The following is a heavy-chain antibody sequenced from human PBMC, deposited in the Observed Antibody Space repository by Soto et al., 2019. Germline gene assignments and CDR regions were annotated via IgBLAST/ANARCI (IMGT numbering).Heavy chain of an antibody. CDR3: ARGGVSTRTFDH. CDR2: IYPSDSHT. V-gene: IGHV5-51*01. J-gene: IGHJ4*02. Sequence: RGDPLNISCKGSGYNFAGYYNAWSSQIPGKVLGLVGIIYPSDSHTRDMPSFKGTAPSSAYKSISCPYLQWSSLRASAAAMYYCARGGVSTRTFDHWGQGTPVTVSS. CDR1: GYNFAGYY. D-gene: IGHD3-3*01.